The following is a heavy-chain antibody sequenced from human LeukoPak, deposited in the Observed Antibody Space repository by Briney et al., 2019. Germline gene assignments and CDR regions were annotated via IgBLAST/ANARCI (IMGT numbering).Heavy chain of an antibody. Sequence: GGSLRLSCAASGFTFSSYAMHWVRQAPGKGLEWVAVIPYDGSNKYYADSVKGRFTISRDNSKNTLYLQMNSLRAEDTAVYYCARDGAYYDSSGNYFDYWGQGTLVTVSS. CDR2: IPYDGSNK. V-gene: IGHV3-30*01. D-gene: IGHD3-22*01. J-gene: IGHJ4*02. CDR1: GFTFSSYA. CDR3: ARDGAYYDSSGNYFDY.